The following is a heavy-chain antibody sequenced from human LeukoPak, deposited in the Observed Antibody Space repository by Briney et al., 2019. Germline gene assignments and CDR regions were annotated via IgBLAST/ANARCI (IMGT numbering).Heavy chain of an antibody. D-gene: IGHD3-9*01. CDR1: GGSISSYY. V-gene: IGHV4-4*07. J-gene: IGHJ6*03. CDR2: IYTSGST. CDR3: ARAGADLDYDILTGYYYYYMDV. Sequence: PSETLSLTCTVSGGSISSYYWSWLRQPAGKGLEWIGRIYTSGSTNYNPSLKRRATMSVDTSKNQFSLKLRSVTAADTAVYYCARAGADLDYDILTGYYYYYMDVWGKGTTVTGSS.